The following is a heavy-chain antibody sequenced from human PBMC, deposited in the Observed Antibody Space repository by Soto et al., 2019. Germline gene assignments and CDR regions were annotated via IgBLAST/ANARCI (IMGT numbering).Heavy chain of an antibody. V-gene: IGHV4-39*01. J-gene: IGHJ6*02. CDR3: SPLRVSLSGPDVIHV. CDR2: MFYSGLT. D-gene: IGHD2-15*01. Sequence: SETLSLTCSVSGYSVSSSDYYWAWIRQPPGKGLEWIGSMFYSGLTYYNPSLKSRVTLSVDTSKNQFSVRLNSVTAADTAVYYCSPLRVSLSGPDVIHVWGQRTSVPGSS. CDR1: GYSVSSSDYY.